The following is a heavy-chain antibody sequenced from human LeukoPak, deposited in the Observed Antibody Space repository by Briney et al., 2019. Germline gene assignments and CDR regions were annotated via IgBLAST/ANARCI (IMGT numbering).Heavy chain of an antibody. Sequence: GGSLRLSCAASGFTFDDYGMSWVRQAPGKGLEWVSGINWNGGSTGYADSVKGRFTISRDNAKNSLYLQMNSLGAEDTALYYCARVLSYGDYGSPFDYWGQGTLVTVSS. CDR1: GFTFDDYG. V-gene: IGHV3-20*04. D-gene: IGHD4-17*01. CDR2: INWNGGST. CDR3: ARVLSYGDYGSPFDY. J-gene: IGHJ4*02.